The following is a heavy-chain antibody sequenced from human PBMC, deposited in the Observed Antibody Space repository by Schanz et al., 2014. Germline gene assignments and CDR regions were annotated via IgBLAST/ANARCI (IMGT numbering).Heavy chain of an antibody. Sequence: QVQLVQSAPEVKKPGASVKVSCKASGYSFTTYGLNWVRQAPGQGLEWMGKINPSSGTTRIAQNFQGRLTVTRDTSTSTAYMELRSLISDDTAVYYCVRDAGWAFGDYHGMDVWGQGTSVTVSS. CDR2: INPSSGTT. CDR1: GYSFTTYG. CDR3: VRDAGWAFGDYHGMDV. J-gene: IGHJ6*02. D-gene: IGHD3-10*01. V-gene: IGHV1-18*01.